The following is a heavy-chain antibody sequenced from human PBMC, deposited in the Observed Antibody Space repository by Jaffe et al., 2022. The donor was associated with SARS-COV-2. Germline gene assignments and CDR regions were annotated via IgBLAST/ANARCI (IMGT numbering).Heavy chain of an antibody. D-gene: IGHD1-26*01. J-gene: IGHJ5*02. CDR3: ARGGSGSQSA. CDR2: INSDGTTT. CDR1: GFTFSTYW. V-gene: IGHV3-74*01. Sequence: EVQLVESGGGLVQPGGSLRLSCAASGFTFSTYWMHWVRQTPEKGLVWVSRINSDGTTTTYADFVKGRSTISRDNAKNTLYLQMNGLRVEDTAVYYCARGGSGSQSAWGQGILVTVSS.